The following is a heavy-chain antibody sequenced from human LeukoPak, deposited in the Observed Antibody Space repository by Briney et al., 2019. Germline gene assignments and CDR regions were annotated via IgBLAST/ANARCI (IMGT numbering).Heavy chain of an antibody. CDR3: ARGDYDILTGYYP. V-gene: IGHV4-34*01. J-gene: IGHJ5*02. D-gene: IGHD3-9*01. Sequence: SETLSLTCAVYGGSFSGYYWSWIRQPPGKGLEWIGEINHSGSTNYNPSLKSRVTISVDTSKNQFSLKLGSVTAADTAVYYCARGDYDILTGYYPWGQGTLVTVSS. CDR1: GGSFSGYY. CDR2: INHSGST.